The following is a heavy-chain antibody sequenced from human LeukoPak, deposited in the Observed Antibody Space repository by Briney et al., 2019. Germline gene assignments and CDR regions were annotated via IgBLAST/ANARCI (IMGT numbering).Heavy chain of an antibody. CDR3: ARSAKTGVAFDI. D-gene: IGHD7-27*01. CDR2: TYYRSKWYN. Sequence: SQTLSLTCAISGDSVSSNSDAWYWIRQSPSRGLEWLGTTYYRSKWYNDYAVSVKSRITINPDTSKNQFSLQLNSVTPEDTAVYYCARSAKTGVAFDIWGQGTMVTVSS. CDR1: GDSVSSNSDA. V-gene: IGHV6-1*01. J-gene: IGHJ3*02.